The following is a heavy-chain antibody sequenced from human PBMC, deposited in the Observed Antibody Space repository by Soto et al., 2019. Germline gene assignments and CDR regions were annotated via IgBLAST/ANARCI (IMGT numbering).Heavy chain of an antibody. Sequence: QVQLQESGPGLVKPSQTLSLTCTVSGGSISSGGYYWSWIRQHPGKGLEWIGYIYYSGSTYYNPSLTSRVTISVDTSKNQFSLKLSSVTAADTAVYYCARDRTGVTYYYYGMDVWGQGTTVTVSS. J-gene: IGHJ6*02. D-gene: IGHD4-4*01. CDR2: IYYSGST. CDR3: ARDRTGVTYYYYGMDV. V-gene: IGHV4-31*03. CDR1: GGSISSGGYY.